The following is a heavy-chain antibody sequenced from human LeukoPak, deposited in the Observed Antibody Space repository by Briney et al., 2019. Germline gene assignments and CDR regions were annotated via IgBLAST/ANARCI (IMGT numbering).Heavy chain of an antibody. J-gene: IGHJ4*02. Sequence: PGGSLRLSCAASGFTFSSYGIHWVRQTPGKGLEWVAFIRYDGCNKYYADSVKGRFTISRDNSKNTLYLQMNSLRPEDTAVYYCAKDSRTYYFGSGSFSLPKRPLGYFDDWGQGTLVTVSS. D-gene: IGHD3-10*01. CDR2: IRYDGCNK. CDR3: AKDSRTYYFGSGSFSLPKRPLGYFDD. CDR1: GFTFSSYG. V-gene: IGHV3-30*02.